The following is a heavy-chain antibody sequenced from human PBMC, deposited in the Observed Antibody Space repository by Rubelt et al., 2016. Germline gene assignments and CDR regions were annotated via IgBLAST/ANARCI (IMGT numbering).Heavy chain of an antibody. V-gene: IGHV1-18*01. Sequence: QVQLVQSGAAVKKPGASVKVSCKASGSTFTSYGISWVRQAPGQGLEWMGWISAYNGNTHYAQKRQGRVTMTTDTSTSTAYMELRSLRSDDTAVYYCARVISGVEYSSSWHFDYWGQGTLVTVSS. CDR3: ARVISGVEYSSSWHFDY. CDR2: ISAYNGNT. D-gene: IGHD6-13*01. J-gene: IGHJ4*02. CDR1: GSTFTSYG.